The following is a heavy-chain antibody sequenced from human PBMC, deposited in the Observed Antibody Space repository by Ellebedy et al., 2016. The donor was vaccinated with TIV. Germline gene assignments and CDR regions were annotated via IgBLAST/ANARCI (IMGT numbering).Heavy chain of an antibody. CDR2: ISYDGSNK. CDR1: EFTFSSYG. J-gene: IGHJ3*02. CDR3: ARDWGRYSSSRVQGTDAFDI. Sequence: GESLKISCAASEFTFSSYGMHWVRQAPGKGLEWVAVISYDGSNKYYADYVKGRFTISRDNSKNTLYLQMNSLRAEETAVYYCARDWGRYSSSRVQGTDAFDIWGQGTMVTVSS. D-gene: IGHD6-6*01. V-gene: IGHV3-30*03.